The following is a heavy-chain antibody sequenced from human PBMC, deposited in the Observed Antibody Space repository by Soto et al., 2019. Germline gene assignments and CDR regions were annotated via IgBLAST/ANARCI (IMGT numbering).Heavy chain of an antibody. CDR2: IYYSGST. J-gene: IGHJ4*02. CDR1: GGSISSFY. D-gene: IGHD6-6*01. CDR3: AGGIAARPLGY. Sequence: SETLSLTCTVSGGSISSFYWSWIRQPPGKGLEWIGYIYYSGSTNYNPSLKSRVTISVDTSKNQFSLRLSSVTAADTAVYYCAGGIAARPLGYWGQGTLVTVSS. V-gene: IGHV4-59*12.